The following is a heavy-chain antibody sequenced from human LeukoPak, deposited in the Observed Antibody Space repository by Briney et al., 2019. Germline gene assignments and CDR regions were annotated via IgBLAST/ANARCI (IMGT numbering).Heavy chain of an antibody. Sequence: SETLSLTCAVYGGSFSGYYWSWIRQPPGKGLEWLGEINHSGSTNYNPSLKSRVTISVDTSKNQFSLKLSSVTAADTAVYYCARERYSSSWLLPAGNWFDPWGQGTLVTVSS. CDR2: INHSGST. CDR3: ARERYSSSWLLPAGNWFDP. J-gene: IGHJ5*02. V-gene: IGHV4-34*01. D-gene: IGHD6-13*01. CDR1: GGSFSGYY.